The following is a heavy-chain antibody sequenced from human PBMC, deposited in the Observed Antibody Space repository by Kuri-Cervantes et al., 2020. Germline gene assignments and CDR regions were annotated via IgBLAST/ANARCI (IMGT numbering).Heavy chain of an antibody. J-gene: IGHJ4*02. D-gene: IGHD5-18*01. CDR1: GFTFSSYS. Sequence: GESLKISCAASGFTFSSYSMNWVRQAPGKGLEWVSSISSSSSYIYYADSVKGRFTIYRDNLENTLNLQMNSLRAEDTAVYYCAREDTRRTLDSWGQGTLVTVSS. V-gene: IGHV3-21*01. CDR2: ISSSSSYI. CDR3: AREDTRRTLDS.